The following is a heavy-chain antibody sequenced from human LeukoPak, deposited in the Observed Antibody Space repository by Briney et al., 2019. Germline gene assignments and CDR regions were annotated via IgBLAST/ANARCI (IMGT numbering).Heavy chain of an antibody. V-gene: IGHV1-46*01. D-gene: IGHD6-13*01. CDR2: INPSGGST. Sequence: ASVKVSCKASGYTFTSYYMHWVRQAPGQGLEWMGIINPSGGSTSYAQKFQGRVTMTRDTSISTAYMELSRLRSDDTAVYYCARALHSNDAFDIWGQGTMVTVSS. CDR3: ARALHSNDAFDI. J-gene: IGHJ3*02. CDR1: GYTFTSYY.